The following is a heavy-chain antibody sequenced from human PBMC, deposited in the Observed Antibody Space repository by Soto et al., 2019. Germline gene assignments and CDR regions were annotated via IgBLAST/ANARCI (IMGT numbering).Heavy chain of an antibody. Sequence: ASVKVSCKASGYTFTIYAMHWVRQAPGQGLEWMGWISAYNGNTNYAQKLQGRVTMTTDTSTSTAYMELRSLRSDDTAVYYCARGLWRFGEVSKIPNWFDPWGQGTLVTVSS. CDR2: ISAYNGNT. CDR1: GYTFTIYA. CDR3: ARGLWRFGEVSKIPNWFDP. V-gene: IGHV1-18*01. J-gene: IGHJ5*02. D-gene: IGHD3-10*01.